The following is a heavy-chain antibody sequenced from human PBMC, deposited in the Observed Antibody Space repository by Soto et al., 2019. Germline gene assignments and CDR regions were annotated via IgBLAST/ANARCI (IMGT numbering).Heavy chain of an antibody. CDR1: GGSIRSYY. Sequence: SETLSLTCTVSGGSIRSYYWSWIRQPPGKGLEWIGYIYYSGSTNYNPSLKSRVTISVDTSKNQFSLKLSSVTAADTAVYYCARVPNSTPYYYGSGTPGNWFDPWGQGTLVTVS. J-gene: IGHJ5*02. CDR2: IYYSGST. V-gene: IGHV4-59*01. D-gene: IGHD3-10*01. CDR3: ARVPNSTPYYYGSGTPGNWFDP.